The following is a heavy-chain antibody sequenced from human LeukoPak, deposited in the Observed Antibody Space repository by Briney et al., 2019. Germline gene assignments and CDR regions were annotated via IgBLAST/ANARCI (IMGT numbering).Heavy chain of an antibody. CDR2: INHSGST. CDR3: AGRKIVLQLWLEYYMDV. Sequence: SETLSLTCAVYGGSFSGYYWSWIRQPPGKGLEWIGEINHSGSTNYNPSLKSRVTISVDTCKNQFSLKLSSVTAADTAVYYCAGRKIVLQLWLEYYMDVWGKGTTVTISS. J-gene: IGHJ6*03. V-gene: IGHV4-34*01. CDR1: GGSFSGYY. D-gene: IGHD5-18*01.